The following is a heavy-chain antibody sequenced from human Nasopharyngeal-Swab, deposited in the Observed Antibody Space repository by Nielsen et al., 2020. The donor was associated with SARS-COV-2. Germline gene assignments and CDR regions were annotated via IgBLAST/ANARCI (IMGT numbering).Heavy chain of an antibody. D-gene: IGHD4-23*01. Sequence: LRLSCTVSGGSISSGGYYWSWIRQHPGKGLEWIGYIYYSGSTYYNPSLKSRVTISVDTSKNQFSLKLSSVTAADTAVYYCARFRGRHGNDYWGQGTLVTVSS. CDR2: IYYSGST. CDR1: GGSISSGGYY. CDR3: ARFRGRHGNDY. V-gene: IGHV4-31*03. J-gene: IGHJ4*02.